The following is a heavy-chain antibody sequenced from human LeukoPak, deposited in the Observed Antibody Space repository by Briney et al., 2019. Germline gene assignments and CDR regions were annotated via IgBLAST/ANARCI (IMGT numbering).Heavy chain of an antibody. J-gene: IGHJ6*03. D-gene: IGHD6-25*01. CDR2: IYHTGNT. CDR1: GGSITSANW. V-gene: IGHV4-4*02. CDR3: ARDANGSDLHYYHMDV. Sequence: SGTLSLTCAVSGGSITSANWWSWVRQSPGKGLEWIGEIYHTGNTNYNPSLNSRVSISLDTSKNQFSLRLTSVTAADTAVYFCARDANGSDLHYYHMDVWGKGATVTVSS.